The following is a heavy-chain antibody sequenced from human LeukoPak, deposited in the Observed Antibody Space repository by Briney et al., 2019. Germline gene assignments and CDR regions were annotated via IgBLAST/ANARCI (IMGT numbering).Heavy chain of an antibody. CDR3: ARNAILVATET. Sequence: GGSLRLSCAASGFIVSSIYMSWVRQAPGKGLEWVSVMYSGGSTFYADSVKGRFTISRDNSKNTLYLQMNRLRVDDTAVYYCARNAILVATETWGQGTLVTVSS. CDR1: GFIVSSIY. J-gene: IGHJ5*02. CDR2: MYSGGST. V-gene: IGHV3-53*01. D-gene: IGHD5-12*01.